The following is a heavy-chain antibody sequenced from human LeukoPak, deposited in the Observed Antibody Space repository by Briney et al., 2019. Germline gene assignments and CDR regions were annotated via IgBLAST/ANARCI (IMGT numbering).Heavy chain of an antibody. J-gene: IGHJ4*02. V-gene: IGHV1-69*04. CDR2: IIPIVGIA. CDR1: GGTFSSYA. CDR3: ARGFRGDRIDY. D-gene: IGHD2-21*02. Sequence: ASVKVSCKASGGTFSSYAISWVRQAPGQGLEWVGRIIPIVGIANYAQRLQGRVTITADKSTCIAYMELSSLRSEDTAVYYCARGFRGDRIDYWGQGTLVTVSS.